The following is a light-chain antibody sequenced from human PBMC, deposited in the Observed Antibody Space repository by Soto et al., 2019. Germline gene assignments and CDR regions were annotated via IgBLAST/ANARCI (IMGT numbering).Light chain of an antibody. V-gene: IGKV3-11*01. CDR2: DAS. CDR3: QQRSNWPPIT. CDR1: QSVSSY. Sequence: EIVLTQSPVTLSLSPGERATLSCRASQSVSSYLAWYQQKPGQAPRLLIYDASNRATGIPARFSGSGSGTDFTLTIDNLEPADFAVYYCQQRSNWPPITFGQGTRLEMK. J-gene: IGKJ5*01.